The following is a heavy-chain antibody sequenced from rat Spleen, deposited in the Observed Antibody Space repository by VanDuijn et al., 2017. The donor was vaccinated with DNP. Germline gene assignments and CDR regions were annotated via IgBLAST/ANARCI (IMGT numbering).Heavy chain of an antibody. CDR1: GFTFNDYW. D-gene: IGHD1-6*01. Sequence: EVQLVETGGGLVQPGRSLKLSCVASGFTFNDYWMTWIRQVPGKGLEWVASITPGGGNTYFPDSVKGRFTISRNNAKNTLYLQMDSLRSEDTATYYCARGIITTLAYWSFDFWGPGTMVTVSS. V-gene: IGHV5-31*01. CDR3: ARGIITTLAYWSFDF. J-gene: IGHJ1*01. CDR2: ITPGGGNT.